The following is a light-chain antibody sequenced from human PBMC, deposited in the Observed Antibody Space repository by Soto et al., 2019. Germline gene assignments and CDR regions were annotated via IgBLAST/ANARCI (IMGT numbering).Light chain of an antibody. Sequence: DIQMTQSPSTLSASVGDRVTITCRASQYIHNYLAWYQQKPGEAPKLLIYEAANLKSGVPSRFSGSGTGTEFPLTISSLQPDDFATYYCQQSNNYPWTFGQGTRVEI. CDR2: EAA. J-gene: IGKJ1*01. CDR1: QYIHNY. V-gene: IGKV1-5*03. CDR3: QQSNNYPWT.